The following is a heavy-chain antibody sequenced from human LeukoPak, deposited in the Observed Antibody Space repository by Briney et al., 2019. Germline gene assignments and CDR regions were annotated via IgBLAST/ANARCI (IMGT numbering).Heavy chain of an antibody. V-gene: IGHV3-48*02. Sequence: GGSLRLSCATSGFSFTDYPMNWVRQAPGKGLEWISNIRTTAEGAKYAYYADSVKGRVSISRDDGKNTLYLHMNSLRDDDTAVYYCATDQRYAFDYWGQGILVTVSS. CDR2: IRTTAEGAKYA. CDR1: GFSFTDYP. D-gene: IGHD3-9*01. CDR3: ATDQRYAFDY. J-gene: IGHJ4*02.